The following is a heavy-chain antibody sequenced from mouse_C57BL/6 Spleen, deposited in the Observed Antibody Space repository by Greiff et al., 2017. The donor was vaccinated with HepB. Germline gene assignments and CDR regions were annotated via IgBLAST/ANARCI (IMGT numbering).Heavy chain of an antibody. Sequence: EVQRVESGGDLVKPGGSLKLSCAASGFTFSSYGMSWVRQTPDKRLEWVATISSGGSYTYYPDSVKGRFTISRDNAKNTLYLQMSSLKSEDTAMYYCARHYGSSYGYAMDYWGQGTSVTVSS. J-gene: IGHJ4*01. V-gene: IGHV5-6*01. CDR3: ARHYGSSYGYAMDY. CDR2: ISSGGSYT. D-gene: IGHD1-1*01. CDR1: GFTFSSYG.